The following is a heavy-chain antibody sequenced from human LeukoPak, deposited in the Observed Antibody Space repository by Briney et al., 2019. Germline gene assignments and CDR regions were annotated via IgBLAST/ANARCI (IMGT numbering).Heavy chain of an antibody. Sequence: GASVKVSCKASGYTFTGYYMHWVRQAPGQGLEWMGIINPSGGSTSYAQKFQGRVTMTRDTSTSTVYMELSSLRSEDTAVYFRARDLRGYLHPWGQGTLVTVSS. D-gene: IGHD5-12*01. CDR2: INPSGGST. V-gene: IGHV1-46*01. J-gene: IGHJ5*02. CDR1: GYTFTGYY. CDR3: ARDLRGYLHP.